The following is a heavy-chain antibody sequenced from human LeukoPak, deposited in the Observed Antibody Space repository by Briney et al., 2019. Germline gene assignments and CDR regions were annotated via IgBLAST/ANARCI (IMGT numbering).Heavy chain of an antibody. D-gene: IGHD5-12*01. CDR3: ASRYSGYDFSPFDY. V-gene: IGHV1-69*04. J-gene: IGHJ4*02. CDR2: IIPILGIA. CDR1: GGTFSSYA. Sequence: GASVKVSCKASGGTFSSYAISWVRQAPGQGLEWMGRIIPILGIANYAQKFQGRVTITADKSTSTAYMELSSLRSEDTAVYYCASRYSGYDFSPFDYWGQGTLVTVSS.